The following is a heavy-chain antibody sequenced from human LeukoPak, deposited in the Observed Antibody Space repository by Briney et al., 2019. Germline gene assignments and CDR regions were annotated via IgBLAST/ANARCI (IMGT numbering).Heavy chain of an antibody. Sequence: SETLSLTCTVSGGSISSGSYSWGWIRQPPGKGLEWIGSIYYSGSTYYNPSLKSRVTISLDTSKNQFSLKLSSVTAADTAVYYCARMGAIAGASANPDYWGQGTLVTVSS. CDR3: ARMGAIAGASANPDY. CDR2: IYYSGST. CDR1: GGSISSGSYS. V-gene: IGHV4-39*07. D-gene: IGHD4/OR15-4a*01. J-gene: IGHJ4*02.